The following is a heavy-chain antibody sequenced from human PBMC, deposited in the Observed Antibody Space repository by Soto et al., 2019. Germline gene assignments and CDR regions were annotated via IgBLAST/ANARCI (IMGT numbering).Heavy chain of an antibody. D-gene: IGHD3-22*01. CDR1: GGTFSSYA. V-gene: IGHV1-69*13. J-gene: IGHJ4*02. Sequence: SVKVSCKASGGTFSSYAISWVRQAPGQGLEWMGGIIPIFGTANYAQKFQGRVTITADESTSTAYMELSSLRSEDTAVYYCARTDSSGYPFDDWGQGTLVTVSS. CDR3: ARTDSSGYPFDD. CDR2: IIPIFGTA.